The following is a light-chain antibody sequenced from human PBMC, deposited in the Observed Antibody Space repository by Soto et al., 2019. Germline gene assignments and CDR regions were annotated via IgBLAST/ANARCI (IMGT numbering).Light chain of an antibody. V-gene: IGKV1-39*01. CDR2: AAS. CDR1: QSISSY. J-gene: IGKJ1*01. CDR3: QQYGSSPWT. Sequence: ESHMTQSQASLSASGGDRVTITCRASQSISSYLNWYQQKPGKAPKLLIYAASSLQSGVPSRFSGSGSGTDFTLTISSLQPEDFAVYYCQQYGSSPWTFGQGTKVDI.